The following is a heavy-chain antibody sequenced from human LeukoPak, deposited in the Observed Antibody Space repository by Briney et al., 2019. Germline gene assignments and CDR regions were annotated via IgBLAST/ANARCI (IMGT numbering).Heavy chain of an antibody. CDR3: ATVTGGDY. V-gene: IGHV4-59*08. D-gene: IGHD3-16*01. CDR1: GGSISSHY. J-gene: IGHJ4*02. Sequence: SETLSLTCTVSGGSISSHYWSWLRQTPGKGLEWIGYIYYSGSTNYNPSLKSRVTISVDTSKNQFSLKLSSVTAADTAVYYCATVTGGDYWGQGTLVTVSS. CDR2: IYYSGST.